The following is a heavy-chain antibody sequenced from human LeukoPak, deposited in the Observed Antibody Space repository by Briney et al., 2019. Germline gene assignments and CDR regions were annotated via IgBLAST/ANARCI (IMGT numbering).Heavy chain of an antibody. V-gene: IGHV3-13*01. J-gene: IGHJ4*02. CDR3: VRDDDRPDNGLDY. Sequence: GGSLRLSCAASVFTFSSSDMHWVRQATGKGLEWVSAIGPTGDTYYPGSVKGRFTISRDNAKNSLYLQMNSLRAEDTAVYYCVRDDDRPDNGLDYWGQGTLVTVSS. D-gene: IGHD3-22*01. CDR2: IGPTGDT. CDR1: VFTFSSSD.